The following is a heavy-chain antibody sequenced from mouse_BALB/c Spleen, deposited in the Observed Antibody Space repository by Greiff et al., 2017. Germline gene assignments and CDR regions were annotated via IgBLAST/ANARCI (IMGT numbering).Heavy chain of an antibody. V-gene: IGHV2-9*02. CDR3: AREGFYDPYAMDY. CDR1: GFSLTSYG. J-gene: IGHJ4*01. CDR2: IWAGGST. Sequence: QVQLKQSGPGLVAPSQSLSITCTVSGFSLTSYGVHWVRQPPGKGLEWLGVIWAGGSTNYNSALMSRLSISKDNSKSQVFLKMNSLQTDDTAMYYCAREGFYDPYAMDYWGQGTSVTVSS. D-gene: IGHD2-12*01.